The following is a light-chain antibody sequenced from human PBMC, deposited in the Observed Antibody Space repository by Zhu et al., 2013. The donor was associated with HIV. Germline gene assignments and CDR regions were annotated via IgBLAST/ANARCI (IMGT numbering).Light chain of an antibody. J-gene: IGKJ2*02. CDR2: AAS. V-gene: IGKV3-20*01. CDR1: QGVKNNY. Sequence: TVLTQSPGTLSLSLGERATLSCRASQGVKNNYVAWYHQKPGQAPRLLIHAASTRATDTPDRISGSASGTDFTLTITRLEPEDFAVYYCQQYGVSPRTFGQGTNLEIK. CDR3: QQYGVSPRT.